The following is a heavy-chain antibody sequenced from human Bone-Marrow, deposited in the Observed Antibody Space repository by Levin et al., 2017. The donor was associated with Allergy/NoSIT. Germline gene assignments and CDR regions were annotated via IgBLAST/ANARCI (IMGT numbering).Heavy chain of an antibody. Sequence: HAGGSLRLSCAASGFTFSNFGIHWVRQAPGKGLEWVALIWYDGNNKYYADSVKGRFTISRDNSKNTVYLQMNSLRAEDTAFYYCARENGDYGYYFDHWGQGTLVTVSS. J-gene: IGHJ4*02. CDR2: IWYDGNNK. V-gene: IGHV3-33*01. CDR3: ARENGDYGYYFDH. CDR1: GFTFSNFG. D-gene: IGHD4-17*01.